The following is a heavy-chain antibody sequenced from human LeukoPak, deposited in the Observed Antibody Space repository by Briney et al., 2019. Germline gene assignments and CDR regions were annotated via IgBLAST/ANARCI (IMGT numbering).Heavy chain of an antibody. CDR2: ISAYSGNT. V-gene: IGHV1-18*01. D-gene: IGHD3-16*02. CDR1: GYTFTSYG. Sequence: ASVKVSCKASGYTFTSYGISWVRQAPGQGLEWMGWISAYSGNTNYAQKLQGRVTMTTDTSTSTAYMELRSLRSDDTAVYYCARLGYDYVWGSYRGNWFDPWGQGTLVTVSS. CDR3: ARLGYDYVWGSYRGNWFDP. J-gene: IGHJ5*02.